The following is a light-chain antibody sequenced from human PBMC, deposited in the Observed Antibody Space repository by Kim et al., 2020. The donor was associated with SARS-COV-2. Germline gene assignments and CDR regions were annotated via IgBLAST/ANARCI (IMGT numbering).Light chain of an antibody. V-gene: IGLV6-57*01. CDR1: SGSIASNY. CDR3: QSYDSSNHWV. CDR2: EDN. Sequence: KKVTSSCTRSSGSIASNYVQWYQQRPSSSPTTVIYEDNQRPSGVPDRFSGSIDSSSNSASLTISGLKTEEEADYYCQSYDSSNHWVFGGGTQLTVL. J-gene: IGLJ3*02.